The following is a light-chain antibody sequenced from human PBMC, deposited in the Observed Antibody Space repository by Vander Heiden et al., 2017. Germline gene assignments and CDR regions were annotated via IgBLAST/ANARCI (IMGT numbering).Light chain of an antibody. Sequence: EIVLTQSPVTLSLSPGERATLSCRASQRVSSYLAWYQQKPGQAPRLLIYDTSKRATGITGRFSASGPGTDFTRTISSIEPEDFEGDDGQQRDTFGQGTKLEIK. V-gene: IGKV3D-11*02. CDR3: QQRDT. CDR2: DTS. J-gene: IGKJ2*01. CDR1: QRVSSY.